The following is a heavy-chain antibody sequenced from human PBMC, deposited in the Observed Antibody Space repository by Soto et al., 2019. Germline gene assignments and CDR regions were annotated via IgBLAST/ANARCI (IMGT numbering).Heavy chain of an antibody. CDR1: GGSFSSYC. CDR3: ARGEVWSGHHNFFDP. Sequence: QVQLVQSGAEVKKPGSSVKVSCKASGGSFSSYCFTWLRQAPGQGLEWMGGIIPISATEKIAQKFQGRVTLTADEATSTAYMELNSLTSDDTAVYYCARGEVWSGHHNFFDPWGQGTLVTVSP. CDR2: IIPISATE. J-gene: IGHJ5*02. D-gene: IGHD3-3*01. V-gene: IGHV1-69*01.